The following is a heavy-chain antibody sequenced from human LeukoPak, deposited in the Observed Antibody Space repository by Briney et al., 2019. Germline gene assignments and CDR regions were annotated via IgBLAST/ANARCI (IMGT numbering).Heavy chain of an antibody. CDR3: ARADVNTEVYYYYGMDV. CDR2: INPNSGGT. V-gene: IGHV1-2*02. Sequence: ASVKVSCKASGYTFTGYYLHWVRQAPGQGLEWMGWINPNSGGTKFAQTFQGRVTMTRDTSITTAYMELRSLKSDDTAVYYCARADVNTEVYYYYGMDVWGQGTTVTVS. CDR1: GYTFTGYY. J-gene: IGHJ6*02. D-gene: IGHD3-16*01.